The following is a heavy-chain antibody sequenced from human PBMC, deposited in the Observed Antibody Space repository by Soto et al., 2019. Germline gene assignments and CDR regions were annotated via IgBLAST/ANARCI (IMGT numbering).Heavy chain of an antibody. V-gene: IGHV3-23*01. J-gene: IGHJ5*02. CDR2: ISGSGGGT. Sequence: EVQLLESGGGLVQPGGSLRLSCAASGFTFSSYAMSWVRQAPGKGLEWVSAISGSGGGTYYAHSVKGRFTISRDNSKNTLYLQMNSLRAEDTAVYYWAKSPQWLASNWFDPWGQGTLVTVSS. CDR3: AKSPQWLASNWFDP. CDR1: GFTFSSYA. D-gene: IGHD6-19*01.